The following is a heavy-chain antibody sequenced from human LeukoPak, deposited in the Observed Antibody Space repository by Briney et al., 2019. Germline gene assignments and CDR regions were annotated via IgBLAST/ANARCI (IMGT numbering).Heavy chain of an antibody. D-gene: IGHD3-22*01. J-gene: IGHJ6*03. CDR3: ARSSFYDRSSYYSPPPYYYYDMDV. Sequence: PSETLSLTCTVSGGSISGYYWSWIRQPPGKGLEWIGYIYYSETTNYNPSLKSRVTISVDTSKNQFSLKLSSVTVADTAVYYCARSSFYDRSSYYSPPPYYYYDMDVWGKGTTVTVSS. CDR1: GGSISGYY. CDR2: IYYSETT. V-gene: IGHV4-59*01.